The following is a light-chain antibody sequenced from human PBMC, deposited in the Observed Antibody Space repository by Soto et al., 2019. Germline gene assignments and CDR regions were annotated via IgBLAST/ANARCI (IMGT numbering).Light chain of an antibody. CDR2: QVN. J-gene: IGLJ1*01. CDR1: SSDIGAYNY. V-gene: IGLV2-8*01. CDR3: TSYAGNNNFV. Sequence: QSVLTQPPSASGSPGQSVTISCTGTSSDIGAYNYVSWYLQHPGKAPQLIIYQVNKRPSGVPDRFSGSKSGNTASLTVSGLQPEDEADFYCTSYAGNNNFVFGTGTKVNVL.